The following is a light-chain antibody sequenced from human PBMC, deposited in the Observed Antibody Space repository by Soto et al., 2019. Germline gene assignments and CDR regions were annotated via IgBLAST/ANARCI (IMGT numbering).Light chain of an antibody. J-gene: IGKJ5*01. CDR2: TAS. Sequence: DIQMTQSPSSASASVGDRVTITCRASQSISTYLNWYQQKPGKAPNLLMYTASNLQSGVPSRFSGSGSGTDFTLTISSLQPEDFATYYCQQSYSTPISFGQGTRLE. V-gene: IGKV1-39*01. CDR1: QSISTY. CDR3: QQSYSTPIS.